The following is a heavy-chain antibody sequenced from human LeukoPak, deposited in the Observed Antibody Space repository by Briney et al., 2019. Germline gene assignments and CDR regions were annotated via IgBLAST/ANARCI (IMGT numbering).Heavy chain of an antibody. V-gene: IGHV3-33*05. CDR1: GFISNNFV. D-gene: IGHD5-24*01. CDR2: MPYDGSDK. CDR3: ARDLKMKYCDF. J-gene: IGHJ4*02. Sequence: GGSLRLSCATTGFISNNFVMHWVRQAPGKGLEWVALMPYDGSDKYYADSVKGRFTISRDNSKNTLYLQMNSLRVEDTAIYCCARDLKMKYCDFWGQGTLVTVSS.